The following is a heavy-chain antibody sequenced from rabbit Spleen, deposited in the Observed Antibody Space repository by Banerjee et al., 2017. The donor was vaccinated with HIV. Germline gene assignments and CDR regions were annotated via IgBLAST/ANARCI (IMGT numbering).Heavy chain of an antibody. CDR3: ARDGAGGSYFAL. D-gene: IGHD8-1*01. V-gene: IGHV1S7*01. CDR2: IDPVFGIT. J-gene: IGHJ4*01. Sequence: QSLEESGGRLVQPGGSLTLSCKASGFTISNYYMNWVRQAPGKGLEWIGYIDPVFGITYYANWVNGRFSISRENAQNTVFLQMTSLTAADTATYFCARDGAGGSYFALWGPGTLVTVS. CDR1: GFTISNYY.